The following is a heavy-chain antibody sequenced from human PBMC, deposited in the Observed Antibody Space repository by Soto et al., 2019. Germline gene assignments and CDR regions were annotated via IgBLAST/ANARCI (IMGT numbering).Heavy chain of an antibody. Sequence: SETLSLTCTVSGGSISSSSYYWGWIRQPPGKGLEWIGSIYYSGSTYYNPSLKSRVTISVDTSKNQFSLKLSSVTAADTAVYYCARQTYYYYYYMDVWGKGTTVTVSS. J-gene: IGHJ6*03. CDR3: ARQTYYYYYYMDV. V-gene: IGHV4-39*01. CDR2: IYYSGST. CDR1: GGSISSSSYY.